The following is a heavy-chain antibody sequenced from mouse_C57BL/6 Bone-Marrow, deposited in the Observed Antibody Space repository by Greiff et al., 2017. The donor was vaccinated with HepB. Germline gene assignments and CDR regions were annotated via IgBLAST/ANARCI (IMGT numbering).Heavy chain of an antibody. J-gene: IGHJ2*01. D-gene: IGHD1-1*01. CDR3: VYGSSFYFDY. CDR2: ISSGSSTI. CDR1: GFTFSDYG. V-gene: IGHV5-17*01. Sequence: DVKLQESGGGLVKPGGSLKLSCAASGFTFSDYGMHWVRQAPEKGLEWVAYISSGSSTIYYADTVKGRFTISRDNAKNTLFLQMTSLRSEDTAMYYCVYGSSFYFDYWGQGTTLTVSS.